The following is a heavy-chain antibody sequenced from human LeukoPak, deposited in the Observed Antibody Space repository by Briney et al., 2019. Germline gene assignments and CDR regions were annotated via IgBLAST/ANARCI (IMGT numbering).Heavy chain of an antibody. Sequence: LSLTCTVSGYSISSGYYWGWIRQPPGKGLEWVSYISSSSSTIYYADSVKGRFTISRDNAKNSLYLQMNSLRAEDTAVYYCARGYCSGGSCYSVYYYYYYMDVWGKGTTVTVSS. D-gene: IGHD2-15*01. J-gene: IGHJ6*03. CDR1: GYSISSGYY. V-gene: IGHV3-11*04. CDR3: ARGYCSGGSCYSVYYYYYYMDV. CDR2: ISSSSSTI.